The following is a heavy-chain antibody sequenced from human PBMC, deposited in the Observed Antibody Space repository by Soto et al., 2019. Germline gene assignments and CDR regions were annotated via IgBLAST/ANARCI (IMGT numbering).Heavy chain of an antibody. CDR1: GFTFSSYG. V-gene: IGHV3-33*01. CDR2: IWYDGSNK. D-gene: IGHD6-19*01. CDR3: ARDSSSSGWYEFFDY. J-gene: IGHJ4*02. Sequence: GGSLRLSCAASGFTFSSYGMHWVRQAPGKGLEWVAVIWYDGSNKYYADSVKGRFTISRDNSKNTLYLQMNSLRAEDTAVYYCARDSSSSGWYEFFDYWGKGTLVTVSS.